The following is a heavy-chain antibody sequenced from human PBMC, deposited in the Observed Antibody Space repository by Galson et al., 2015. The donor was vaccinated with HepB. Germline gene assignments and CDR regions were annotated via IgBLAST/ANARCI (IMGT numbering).Heavy chain of an antibody. CDR1: GFSLSTSGVG. CDR3: ASGYPPFDY. V-gene: IGHV2-5*02. CDR2: IYWDDDK. Sequence: PALVKPTQTLTLTCTFSGFSLSTSGVGVGWIRQPPGKALEWLALIYWDDDKCYSSSLKSRLTITKDTSKNQVVLTMTNMDPVDTATYYCASGYPPFDYWGQGTLVTVSS. D-gene: IGHD3-22*01. J-gene: IGHJ4*02.